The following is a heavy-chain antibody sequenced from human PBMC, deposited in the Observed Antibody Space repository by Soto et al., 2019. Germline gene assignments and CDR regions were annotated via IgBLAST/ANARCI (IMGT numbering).Heavy chain of an antibody. D-gene: IGHD1-26*01. CDR3: AKVSLGALTFTDYYYYGLDV. Sequence: QTGCSMRLSCAASGFTVSTYAMNWVRQDPGKGLEWVSAISGGGGSTYYADSVKGRVTISRDNSKNTLYLQMNSLRAEDTAVYYCAKVSLGALTFTDYYYYGLDVWGQGTTVTVSS. V-gene: IGHV3-23*01. CDR2: ISGGGGST. CDR1: GFTVSTYA. J-gene: IGHJ6*02.